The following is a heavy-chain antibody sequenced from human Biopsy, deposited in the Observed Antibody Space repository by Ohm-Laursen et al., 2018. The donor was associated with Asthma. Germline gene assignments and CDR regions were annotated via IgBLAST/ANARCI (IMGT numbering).Heavy chain of an antibody. V-gene: IGHV4-31*02. CDR3: ARIPRRSGSYFVDY. CDR2: IHHSGTS. Sequence: TLSLTCTVSGDSTTSGGCCWNWIRQHPGKGLEWIGYIHHSGTSYFNPPLKSRVSFSRDTSKNQFSLRLSSVTAADTAMYYCARIPRRSGSYFVDYWGQGTLVTVSS. J-gene: IGHJ4*02. D-gene: IGHD3-22*01. CDR1: GDSTTSGGCC.